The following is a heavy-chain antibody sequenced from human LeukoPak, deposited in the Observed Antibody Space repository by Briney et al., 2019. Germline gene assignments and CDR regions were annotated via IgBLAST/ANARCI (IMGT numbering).Heavy chain of an antibody. Sequence: SETLSLTCAVYGGSFSGYYWSWIRQPPGKGLEWIGEINQSGSTNYNPSLKSRVTISVDTSKNQFSLKLSSVTAADTAVYYCARMYSSAYYGMDVWGKGTTVTVSS. CDR1: GGSFSGYY. CDR3: ARMYSSAYYGMDV. J-gene: IGHJ6*04. CDR2: INQSGST. V-gene: IGHV4-34*01. D-gene: IGHD6-19*01.